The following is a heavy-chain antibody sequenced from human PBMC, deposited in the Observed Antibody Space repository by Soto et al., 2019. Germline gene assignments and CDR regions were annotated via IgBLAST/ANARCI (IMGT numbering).Heavy chain of an antibody. D-gene: IGHD5-12*01. CDR1: GFTFSSYG. CDR2: IWYDGSNK. V-gene: IGHV3-33*01. J-gene: IGHJ4*02. Sequence: QVQLVESGGGVVQPGRSLRLSCAASGFTFSSYGMHWVRQAPGKGLEWVAVIWYDGSNKYYADSVKGRFTISRDNSKNTLYLQRNRLGAEDTAVSYCARASRDGYNFDYWGQGTLVTVSS. CDR3: ARASRDGYNFDY.